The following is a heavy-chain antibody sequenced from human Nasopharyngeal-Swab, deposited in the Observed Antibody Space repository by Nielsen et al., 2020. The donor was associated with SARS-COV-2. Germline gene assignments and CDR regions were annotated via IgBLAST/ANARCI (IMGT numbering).Heavy chain of an antibody. V-gene: IGHV3-23*01. Sequence: GGSLRLSCAASGFTFSSYAMSWVRQAPGKGLEWVSAISGSGGSTYYADSVKGRFTISRDNSKNTLYLQMNSLRAKDTAVYYCAKPLAYCGGDCYWGDAFDIWGQGTMVTVSS. CDR2: ISGSGGST. CDR3: AKPLAYCGGDCYWGDAFDI. J-gene: IGHJ3*02. CDR1: GFTFSSYA. D-gene: IGHD2-21*01.